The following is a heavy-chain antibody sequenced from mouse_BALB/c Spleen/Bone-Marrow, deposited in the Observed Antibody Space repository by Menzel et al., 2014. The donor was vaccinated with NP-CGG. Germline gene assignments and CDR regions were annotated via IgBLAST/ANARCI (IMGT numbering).Heavy chain of an antibody. Sequence: QVQLQQPGPELVKPGASVKMSCKASGYTFTDYVISWVKQRTGQGLEWIGEIYPGSGSTYYNEKFKGKATLTADKSSNTAYMQLSSLTSEDSAVYFCARCYDYDWYFDVWGAGTTVTVSS. V-gene: IGHV1-77*01. D-gene: IGHD2-4*01. CDR2: IYPGSGST. J-gene: IGHJ1*01. CDR3: ARCYDYDWYFDV. CDR1: GYTFTDYV.